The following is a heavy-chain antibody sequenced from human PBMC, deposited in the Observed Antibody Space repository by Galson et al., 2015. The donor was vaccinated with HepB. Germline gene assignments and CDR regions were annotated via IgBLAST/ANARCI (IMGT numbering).Heavy chain of an antibody. CDR3: ARLTTMTAINWFDP. J-gene: IGHJ5*02. CDR2: ISSSRTTI. Sequence: SLRLSCAASGFTFSRFGMNWVRQVPGKGLEWVSYISSSRTTIYYADSVKGRFTITRDNAKNSLYLQMNSLRAEDTAVYYCARLTTMTAINWFDPWGQGTLVTVSS. D-gene: IGHD4-17*01. CDR1: GFTFSRFG. V-gene: IGHV3-48*04.